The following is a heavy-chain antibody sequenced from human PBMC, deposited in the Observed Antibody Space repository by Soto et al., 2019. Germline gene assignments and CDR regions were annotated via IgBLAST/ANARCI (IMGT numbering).Heavy chain of an antibody. CDR2: ISYDGNSE. V-gene: IGHV3-30-3*01. J-gene: IGHJ4*02. Sequence: QVQLVESGGGVVQPGTSLRVSCGASGFTFSAYVMHWVRQAPGKGLEWVAAISYDGNSEYYAASVKGRFTVSRDNSKNTVLLQINPLRVEDTAVYYCARGIIQDVEYWGQGTLVTVSS. CDR1: GFTFSAYV. D-gene: IGHD3-3*01. CDR3: ARGIIQDVEY.